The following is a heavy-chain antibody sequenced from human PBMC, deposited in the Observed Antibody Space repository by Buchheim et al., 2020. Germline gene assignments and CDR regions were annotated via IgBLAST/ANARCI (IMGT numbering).Heavy chain of an antibody. CDR3: AKGLHSGSYYPYYYYYMDV. D-gene: IGHD1-26*01. V-gene: IGHV3-23*04. Sequence: VQLVESGGGVVQPGRSLRLSCAASGFTFSSYGMHWVRQAPGKGLEWVSAISGSGGSTYYADSVKGRFTISRDNSKNTLYLQMNSLRAEDTAVYYCAKGLHSGSYYPYYYYYMDVWGKGTT. CDR1: GFTFSSYG. J-gene: IGHJ6*03. CDR2: ISGSGGST.